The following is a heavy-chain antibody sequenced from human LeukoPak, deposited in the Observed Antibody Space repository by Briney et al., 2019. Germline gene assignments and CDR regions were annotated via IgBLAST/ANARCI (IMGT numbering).Heavy chain of an antibody. CDR2: ISGNAVGT. CDR3: AKDYGENGGYSYGLWYYYGMDV. CDR1: GFAFRRYG. J-gene: IGHJ6*02. V-gene: IGHV3-23*01. D-gene: IGHD5-18*01. Sequence: GGSLRLSCAASGFAFRRYGMSWVRQAPGKGLEWVSAISGNAVGTYYADSVKGRFTISRDNSKNTLYLRMNSLRAEDTAVYYCAKDYGENGGYSYGLWYYYGMDVWGQGTTVTVSS.